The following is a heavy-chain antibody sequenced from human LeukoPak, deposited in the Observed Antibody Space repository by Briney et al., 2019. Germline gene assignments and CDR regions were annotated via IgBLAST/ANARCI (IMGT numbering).Heavy chain of an antibody. D-gene: IGHD3-16*02. V-gene: IGHV3-11*05. CDR1: GFTFSDYY. J-gene: IGHJ4*02. Sequence: PGGSLRLSCAASGFTFSDYYMSWIRQAPGKGLEWVSSISRSSTYTNYADSVKGRFTISRDNAKNSLYLQMNSLRAEDTALYYCARDFELSHWGQGTLVTVSS. CDR3: ARDFELSH. CDR2: ISRSSTYT.